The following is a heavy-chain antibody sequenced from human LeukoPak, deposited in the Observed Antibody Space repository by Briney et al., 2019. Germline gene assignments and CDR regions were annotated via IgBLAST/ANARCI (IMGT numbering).Heavy chain of an antibody. D-gene: IGHD2-15*01. Sequence: GGSLRLSCAASGFTFDDYAMHWVRQAPGKGLEWVSGISWNSGSIGYADSVKGRFTISRDNAKNSLYLQMNSLRAEDTALYYCAKATRPGYDLEGDYFDYWGQGTLVTVSS. CDR2: ISWNSGSI. J-gene: IGHJ4*02. CDR3: AKATRPGYDLEGDYFDY. V-gene: IGHV3-9*01. CDR1: GFTFDDYA.